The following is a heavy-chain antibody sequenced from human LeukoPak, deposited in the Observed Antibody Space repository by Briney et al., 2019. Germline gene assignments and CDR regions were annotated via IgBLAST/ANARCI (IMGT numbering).Heavy chain of an antibody. V-gene: IGHV1-69*04. Sequence: ASVKVSCKASGGTFSSYAISWVRQAPGQGLEWMGRIIPILGIANYAQKFQGRVTITADKSTSTAYMELSSLRSEDTAVYYCARVGKLEHPSGYYYYMDVWAKGPRSPSP. D-gene: IGHD1/OR15-1a*01. CDR1: GGTFSSYA. CDR2: IIPILGIA. CDR3: ARVGKLEHPSGYYYYMDV. J-gene: IGHJ6*03.